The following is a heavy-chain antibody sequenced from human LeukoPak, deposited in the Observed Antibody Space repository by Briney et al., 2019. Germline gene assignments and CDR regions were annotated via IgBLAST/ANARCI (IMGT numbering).Heavy chain of an antibody. D-gene: IGHD1-26*01. J-gene: IGHJ4*02. CDR1: GGSISSSSYY. V-gene: IGHV4-39*07. CDR2: IYYSGST. Sequence: SETLSLTCTVSGGSISSSSYYWGWIRQPPGNGLEWIGSIYYSGSTYYNPSLKSRVTISVDTSKNQFSLKLSSVTAADTAVYYCAREGSGSSKDYWGQGTLVTVSS. CDR3: AREGSGSSKDY.